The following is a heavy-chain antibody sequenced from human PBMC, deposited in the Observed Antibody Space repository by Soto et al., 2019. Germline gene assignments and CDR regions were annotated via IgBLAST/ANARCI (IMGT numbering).Heavy chain of an antibody. Sequence: ASVKVSCKASGYTFTSYYMHWVRQAPGRGLEWMGIINPSGGSTSYAQKFQGRVTMTRDTSTSTVYMELSSLRSEDTAVYYCAREVVTTGTTGEWGQGTLVTVSS. CDR3: AREVVTTGTTGE. CDR1: GYTFTSYY. V-gene: IGHV1-46*01. CDR2: INPSGGST. D-gene: IGHD1-1*01. J-gene: IGHJ4*02.